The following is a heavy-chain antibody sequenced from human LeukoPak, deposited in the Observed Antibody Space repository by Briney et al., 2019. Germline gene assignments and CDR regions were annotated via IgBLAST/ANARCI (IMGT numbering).Heavy chain of an antibody. V-gene: IGHV4-30-4*01. D-gene: IGHD2-2*01. CDR2: IYYSGST. CDR3: ASTVVPAAMLNFDY. CDR1: GGSIGSGDYY. J-gene: IGHJ4*02. Sequence: PSQTLSLTCTVSGGSIGSGDYYWSWIRQPPGKGLEWIGYIYYSGSTYYNPSLKSRVTISVDTSKNQFSLKLSSVTAADTAVYYCASTVVPAAMLNFDYWGQGTLVTVSS.